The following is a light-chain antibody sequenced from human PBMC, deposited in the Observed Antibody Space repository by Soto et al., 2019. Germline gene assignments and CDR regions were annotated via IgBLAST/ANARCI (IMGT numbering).Light chain of an antibody. CDR3: QQYGSSLTWT. CDR2: GAS. J-gene: IGKJ1*01. V-gene: IGKV3-20*01. CDR1: QSVSSSY. Sequence: VMTQSPGTLSLSPGERATLSCRARQSVSSSYLAWYQQKPGQAPRLLIYGASSRATGIPDRFSGSRSGTDFTLTISRLEPEDLAVYYCQQYGSSLTWTFGQGTKVDIK.